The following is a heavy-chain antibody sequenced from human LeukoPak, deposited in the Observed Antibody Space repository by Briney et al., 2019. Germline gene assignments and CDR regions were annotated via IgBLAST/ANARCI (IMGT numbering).Heavy chain of an antibody. D-gene: IGHD3-22*01. V-gene: IGHV4-59*08. CDR1: GGSISSYY. Sequence: SETLSLTCTVSGGSISSYYWSWVRQPPGKGLEWIGYIYYSGSTNYNPSLKSRVTISVDTSKNQFSLKLSSVTAADTAVYYCAGHYYDSSGSPYYYYGMDVWGQGTTVTVSS. CDR3: AGHYYDSSGSPYYYYGMDV. J-gene: IGHJ6*02. CDR2: IYYSGST.